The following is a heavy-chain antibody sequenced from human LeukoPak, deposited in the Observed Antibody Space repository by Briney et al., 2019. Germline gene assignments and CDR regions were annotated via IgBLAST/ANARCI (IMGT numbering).Heavy chain of an antibody. V-gene: IGHV3-21*01. Sequence: GGSLRLSCATSGFTFNSYDMSWVRQAPGKGLEWVSTISGSGYHTYYADSVKGRFTISRDNAKNSLYLQMNSLRAEDTAVYYCARDSGPYGDFDAFDIWGQGTMVTVSS. J-gene: IGHJ3*02. D-gene: IGHD4-17*01. CDR3: ARDSGPYGDFDAFDI. CDR1: GFTFNSYD. CDR2: ISGSGYHT.